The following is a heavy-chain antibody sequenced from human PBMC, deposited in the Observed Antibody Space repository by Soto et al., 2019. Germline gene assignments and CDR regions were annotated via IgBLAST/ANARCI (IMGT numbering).Heavy chain of an antibody. D-gene: IGHD3-10*01. V-gene: IGHV4-59*12. Sequence: SETLSLTCTVSGGSISSYYWSWIRQPPGKGLEWIGYIYYSGSTNYNPSLKSRVTISVDTSKNQFSLKLSSVTAADTAVYYCARDQLLWFGEFYYYYGMDVWGQGTTVTVSS. CDR2: IYYSGST. CDR3: ARDQLLWFGEFYYYYGMDV. J-gene: IGHJ6*02. CDR1: GGSISSYY.